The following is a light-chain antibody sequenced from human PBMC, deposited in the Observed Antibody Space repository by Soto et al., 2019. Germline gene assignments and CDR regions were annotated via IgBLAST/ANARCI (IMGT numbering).Light chain of an antibody. CDR1: SSDVGGYNY. V-gene: IGLV2-14*01. J-gene: IGLJ1*01. CDR3: SSYTSSSTYV. CDR2: DVS. Sequence: QSVLTPPASVSGSPGQSITISCTGTSSDVGGYNYVSWYQQHPGEAPKLMIYDVSNRPSGVSNRFSGSKSGNTASLTISGLQAEDEADYYCSSYTSSSTYVFGTGTKLTVL.